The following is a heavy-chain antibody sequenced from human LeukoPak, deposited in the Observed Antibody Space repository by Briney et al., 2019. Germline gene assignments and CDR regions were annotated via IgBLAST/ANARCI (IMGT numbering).Heavy chain of an antibody. Sequence: GGSLRLSCAASGFTFSSYSMNWVRQAPGKGLEWVSSISSSSSYIYYADSVKGRFTISRDNAKNSLYLQMNSLRAEDTAVYYCARDFSSGWSPGPFDYWGQGTLVTVSS. V-gene: IGHV3-21*01. CDR3: ARDFSSGWSPGPFDY. CDR2: ISSSSSYI. CDR1: GFTFSSYS. D-gene: IGHD6-19*01. J-gene: IGHJ4*02.